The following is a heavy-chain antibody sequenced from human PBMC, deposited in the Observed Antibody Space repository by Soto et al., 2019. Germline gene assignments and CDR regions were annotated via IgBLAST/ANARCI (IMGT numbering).Heavy chain of an antibody. CDR2: IYWDDDK. V-gene: IGHV2-5*02. D-gene: IGHD2-2*01. J-gene: IGHJ4*02. CDR3: ALSPIVVVPAATYFDY. CDR1: GFSLSTSGVG. Sequence: QITLKESGPTLVKPTQTLTLTCTFCGFSLSTSGVGVGWIRQPPGKALEWLALIYWDDDKRYSPSLKSRLTITKDTSKNQVVLTMTNMDPVDTATYYCALSPIVVVPAATYFDYWGQGTLVTVSS.